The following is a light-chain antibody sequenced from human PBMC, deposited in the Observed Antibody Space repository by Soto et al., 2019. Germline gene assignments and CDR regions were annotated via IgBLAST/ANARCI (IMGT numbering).Light chain of an antibody. CDR3: QQYGSSLLT. Sequence: EIVLTQSPGTLSLSPGERATLSCRASQSVSSSYLAWYQQKPGQAPRLLISNTSSRATGIPDRFSGSGSGTDFTLTISRLELEDFAVYYCQQYGSSLLTFGGGTKVEIK. J-gene: IGKJ4*01. CDR1: QSVSSSY. CDR2: NTS. V-gene: IGKV3-20*01.